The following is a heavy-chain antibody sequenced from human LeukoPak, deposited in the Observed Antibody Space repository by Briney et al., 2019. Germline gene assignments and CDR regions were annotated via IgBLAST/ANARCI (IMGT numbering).Heavy chain of an antibody. D-gene: IGHD6-19*01. CDR3: ARLYSSGWYDYFDY. J-gene: IGHJ4*02. CDR1: GGSISSSSYY. CDR2: IYYSGST. V-gene: IGHV4-61*05. Sequence: SETLSLTCTVSGGSISSSSYYWSWIRQPPGKGLEWIGYIYYSGSTNYNPSLKSRVTISVDTSKNQFSLKLSSVTAADTAVYYCARLYSSGWYDYFDYWGQGTLVTVSS.